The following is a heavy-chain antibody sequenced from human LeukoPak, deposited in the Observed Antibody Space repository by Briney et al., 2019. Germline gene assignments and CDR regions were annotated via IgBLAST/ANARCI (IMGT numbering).Heavy chain of an antibody. V-gene: IGHV4-34*01. CDR3: ARGRGSGYQYPDY. D-gene: IGHD3-22*01. CDR2: INHSGST. CDR1: GGSFSGYY. Sequence: SETPSLTCAVYGGSFSGYYWSWIRQPPGKGLEWIGEINHSGSTNYNPSLKSRVTISVDTSKNQFSLKLSSVTAADTAVYYCARGRGSGYQYPDYWGQGTLVTVSS. J-gene: IGHJ4*02.